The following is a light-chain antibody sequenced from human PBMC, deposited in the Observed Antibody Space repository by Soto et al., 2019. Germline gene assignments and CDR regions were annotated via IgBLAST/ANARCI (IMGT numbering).Light chain of an antibody. J-gene: IGLJ2*01. CDR3: LMFYGDGVV. Sequence: QAVLTQEPSLTVSPGGTVTLTCASSTGAVTSGYYPNWFQQRPGQPPRALIYSTTYKHPWTPARFSGSLVGGKAALTLSGAQPEDEAEYYCLMFYGDGVVFGGGTKLTVL. CDR2: STT. CDR1: TGAVTSGYY. V-gene: IGLV7-43*01.